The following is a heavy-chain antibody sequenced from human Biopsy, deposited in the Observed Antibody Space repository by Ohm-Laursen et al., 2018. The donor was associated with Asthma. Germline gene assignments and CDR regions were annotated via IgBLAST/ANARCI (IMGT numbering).Heavy chain of an antibody. CDR1: GYTFNSAG. V-gene: IGHV1-18*01. CDR3: ARAVDYSHYYGIDV. J-gene: IGHJ6*02. Sequence: GASVKVSCKPSGYTFNSAGITWVRRAPGQGLEWMGWISVYNGNTKVAQKLQDRVTMITDTSTSTVYMELRSLRSDDTAVYFCARAVDYSHYYGIDVWGQGTTVTVS. D-gene: IGHD3-10*01. CDR2: ISVYNGNT.